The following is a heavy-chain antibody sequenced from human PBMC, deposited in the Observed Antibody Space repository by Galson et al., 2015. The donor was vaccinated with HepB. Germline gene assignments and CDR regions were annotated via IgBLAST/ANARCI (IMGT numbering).Heavy chain of an antibody. V-gene: IGHV4-39*01. Sequence: ETLSLTCTVSGGSISSSSYYWGWIRQPPGKGLEWIGSIYYSGSTYYNPSLKSRVTISVDTSKNQFSLKLSSVTAADTTVYYCASQGSLVGSHHAFDIWGQGTMVTVSS. CDR2: IYYSGST. J-gene: IGHJ3*02. CDR1: GGSISSSSYY. CDR3: ASQGSLVGSHHAFDI. D-gene: IGHD1-26*01.